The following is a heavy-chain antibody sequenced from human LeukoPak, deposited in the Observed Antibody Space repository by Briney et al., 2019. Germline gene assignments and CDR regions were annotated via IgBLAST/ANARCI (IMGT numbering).Heavy chain of an antibody. D-gene: IGHD1-26*01. CDR1: GGSISSSSYY. Sequence: PSETLSLTCTVSGGSISSSSYYWGWIRQPPGKGLEWIGSIYYSGSTYYNPSLKSRVTISVDTSKNQFSLKLSSVTAADTAVYYRARYSGSYLFPDAFDIWGQGTMVTVSS. CDR2: IYYSGST. V-gene: IGHV4-39*01. CDR3: ARYSGSYLFPDAFDI. J-gene: IGHJ3*02.